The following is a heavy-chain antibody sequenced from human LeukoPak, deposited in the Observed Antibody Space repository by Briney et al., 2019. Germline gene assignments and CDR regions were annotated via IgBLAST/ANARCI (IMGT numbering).Heavy chain of an antibody. Sequence: GASVKVSCKASGYTFTSYDINWVRQATGQGLEWMGWMNPNSGNTGYAQKFQGRVTITRNTSISTAYMELSSLRSEDTAVYYCARATIPATDYYYYYMDVWGKGTTVTVSS. J-gene: IGHJ6*03. CDR1: GYTFTSYD. V-gene: IGHV1-8*03. D-gene: IGHD2-2*01. CDR3: ARATIPATDYYYYYMDV. CDR2: MNPNSGNT.